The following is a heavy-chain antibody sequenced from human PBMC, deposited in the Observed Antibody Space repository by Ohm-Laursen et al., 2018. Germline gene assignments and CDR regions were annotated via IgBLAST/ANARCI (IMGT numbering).Heavy chain of an antibody. J-gene: IGHJ2*01. D-gene: IGHD1/OR15-1a*01. CDR3: ARMGPQQPHWYFDL. Sequence: GASVKVSCKASGYIFNNYDINWVRQATGQGLEWMGWMNPNSGNTGYAQKFQGRVTMTRNTTINTAYMELSSLRSEDTAVYYCARMGPQQPHWYFDLWGRGTLVTVSS. CDR1: GYIFNNYD. V-gene: IGHV1-8*01. CDR2: MNPNSGNT.